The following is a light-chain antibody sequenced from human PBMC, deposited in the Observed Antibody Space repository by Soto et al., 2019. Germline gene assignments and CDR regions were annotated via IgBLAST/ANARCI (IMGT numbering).Light chain of an antibody. Sequence: DIVMTQSPDSLAVSLGERATINCKSSQSVLYSSNNKDFLTWYQQKPGQPPELLIYWASTREFGVPDRFSGSGSGTDFTLTISSLQAEDVAVYYCQQYYSSPRTFGHGTKVDIK. CDR1: QSVLYSSNNKDF. CDR2: WAS. J-gene: IGKJ1*01. CDR3: QQYYSSPRT. V-gene: IGKV4-1*01.